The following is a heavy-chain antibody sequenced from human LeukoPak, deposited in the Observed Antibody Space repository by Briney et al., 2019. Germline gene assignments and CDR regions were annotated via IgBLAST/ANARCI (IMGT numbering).Heavy chain of an antibody. D-gene: IGHD2-2*01. CDR1: GYRFTSYG. CDR2: ISASDGSA. J-gene: IGHJ5*02. CDR3: ARGVVVHYTWFDP. Sequence: ASVKVSCKASGYRFTSYGISWVRQAPGQGLEWMGWISASDGSANYTQKLQGRVTMTTDTSTSTAYMEIRDLRSDDTAVYYCARGVVVHYTWFDPWGQGTLVTVSS. V-gene: IGHV1-18*01.